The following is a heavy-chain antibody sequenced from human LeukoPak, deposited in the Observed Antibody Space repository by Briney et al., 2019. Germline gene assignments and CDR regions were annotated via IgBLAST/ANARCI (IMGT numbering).Heavy chain of an antibody. CDR1: GFTFSSYA. D-gene: IGHD3-22*01. V-gene: IGHV3-23*01. Sequence: PGGSLRLSCAASGFTFSSYAMSWVRQAPGKGLEWVSAISYSGGSTYYADSVKGRFTISRGNSKNTLYLQMNSLRAEDTAVYYCAKNYDSSGCYPDYWGQGSLVTISS. CDR2: ISYSGGST. J-gene: IGHJ4*02. CDR3: AKNYDSSGCYPDY.